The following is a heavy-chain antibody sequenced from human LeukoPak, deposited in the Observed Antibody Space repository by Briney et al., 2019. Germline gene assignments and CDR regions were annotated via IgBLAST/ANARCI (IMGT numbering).Heavy chain of an antibody. CDR2: ISYDGSNK. D-gene: IGHD5-24*01. J-gene: IGHJ4*02. CDR3: ARATRRDGFPYYLDH. CDR1: GFTFSSYA. V-gene: IGHV3-30-3*01. Sequence: PGGSLRLSCAASGFTFSSYAMHWVRQAPGKGLEWVAVISYDGSNKYYADSVKGRFTISRDNSKNTLYLQMNSLRAEDTAVYYCARATRRDGFPYYLDHWGQGTLVTVSS.